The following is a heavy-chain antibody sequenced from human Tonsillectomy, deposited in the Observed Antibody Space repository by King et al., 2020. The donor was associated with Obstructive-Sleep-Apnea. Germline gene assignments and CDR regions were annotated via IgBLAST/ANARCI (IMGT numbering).Heavy chain of an antibody. CDR2: IKEDESEK. J-gene: IGHJ3*02. CDR3: ARAWGTGITLDSFDI. V-gene: IGHV3-7*01. CDR1: GFTFSSYW. D-gene: IGHD1-1*01. Sequence: EVQLVESGGDLVQPGGSLRLSCAASGFTFSSYWMSWVRQAPGKGLEWVANIKEDESEKYYVDSVKGRFTISRDNAENSLSLQMNSLRAEDTAVYYCARAWGTGITLDSFDIWGQGTMVTVSS.